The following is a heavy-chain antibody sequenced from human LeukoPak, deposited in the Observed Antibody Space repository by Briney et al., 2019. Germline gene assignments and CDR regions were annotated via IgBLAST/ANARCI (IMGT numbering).Heavy chain of an antibody. CDR2: INPSGGST. V-gene: IGHV1-46*01. CDR3: ARAVDYDFWSGSSKAWFDP. Sequence: ASVKVSCKASGYTFTSYYMHWVRQAPGQGLEWMGIINPSGGSTSYAQKFQARLTMTRETSTSTVYMELSSLRSEDTPVYYCARAVDYDFWSGSSKAWFDPWGQGTLVTVSS. D-gene: IGHD3-3*01. J-gene: IGHJ5*02. CDR1: GYTFTSYY.